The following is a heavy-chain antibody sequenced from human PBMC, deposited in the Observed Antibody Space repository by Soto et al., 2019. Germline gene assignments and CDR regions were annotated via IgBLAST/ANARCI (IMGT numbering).Heavy chain of an antibody. CDR2: ISHSGTT. CDR3: ASLLTGAWNALDI. V-gene: IGHV4-4*02. CDR1: SASISSIDW. D-gene: IGHD3-9*01. Sequence: QVQLQESGPALVKPSGTLSLTCAVSSASISSIDWCSWVRQAPGKGLEWIGEISHSGTTYYNPSLKSRVTISLDRSKNQFSLNLDSVTAADTAMYYCASLLTGAWNALDIWGQGTMVTVSS. J-gene: IGHJ3*02.